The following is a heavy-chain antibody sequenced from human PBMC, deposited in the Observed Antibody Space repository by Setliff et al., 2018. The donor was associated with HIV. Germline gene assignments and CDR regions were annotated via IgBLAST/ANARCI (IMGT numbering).Heavy chain of an antibody. CDR1: GYSISSGYY. J-gene: IGHJ3*02. CDR2: IYHSGST. V-gene: IGHV4-38-2*02. D-gene: IGHD3-10*01. CDR3: AGTWMVRGVSRAFDI. Sequence: PSETLSLTCTVSGYSISSGYYWGWIRQPPGKGLEWIGSIYHSGSTYYNPSLKSRVTISVDTSKNQFSLKLSSVTAADTAVYYCAGTWMVRGVSRAFDIWGQGTMVTVSS.